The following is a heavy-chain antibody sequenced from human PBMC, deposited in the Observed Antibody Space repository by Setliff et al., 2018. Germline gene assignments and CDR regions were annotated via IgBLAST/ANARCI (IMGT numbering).Heavy chain of an antibody. CDR3: ARVSTQGGTRPY. Sequence: SVKVSCKNSGGTFNSFLVSWVRQAPGQGLEWMGGIIPLFGTTKYAQKFQDRITMTADESATTAYMELTSLRSEDTAVYYCARVSTQGGTRPYWGQGTLVTVSS. J-gene: IGHJ4*02. CDR1: GGTFNSFL. V-gene: IGHV1-69*13. D-gene: IGHD4-17*01. CDR2: IIPLFGTT.